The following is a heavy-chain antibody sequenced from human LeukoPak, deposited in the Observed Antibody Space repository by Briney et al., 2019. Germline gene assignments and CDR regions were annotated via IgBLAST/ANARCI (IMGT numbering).Heavy chain of an antibody. V-gene: IGHV3-23*01. D-gene: IGHD1-1*01. CDR2: ISGSGGST. CDR1: GFTFSSYA. Sequence: PGGSLRLSCAAPGFTFSSYAMSWVRQAPGKGLEWVSSISGSGGSTYYADSVKGRFTISRDNSKNTLYLQMNSLRAEDTAVYYCAKDLRPGTRQYYFDYWGQGTLVTVSS. CDR3: AKDLRPGTRQYYFDY. J-gene: IGHJ4*02.